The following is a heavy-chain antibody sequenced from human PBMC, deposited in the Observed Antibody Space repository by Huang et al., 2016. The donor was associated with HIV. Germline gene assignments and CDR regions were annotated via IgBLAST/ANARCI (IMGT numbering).Heavy chain of an antibody. D-gene: IGHD6-19*01. CDR1: GFTFSSYA. CDR2: ISGSGGST. J-gene: IGHJ3*02. CDR3: AKQSSGWYVSADAFDI. V-gene: IGHV3-23*01. Sequence: EVQLLESGGGLVQPGGSLRLSCAASGFTFSSYAMSWVRQAPGKGLEWVSAISGSGGSTYSADSVKGRFTISRDNSKNTLYLQMNSLRAEDTAVYYCAKQSSGWYVSADAFDIWGQGTMVTVSS.